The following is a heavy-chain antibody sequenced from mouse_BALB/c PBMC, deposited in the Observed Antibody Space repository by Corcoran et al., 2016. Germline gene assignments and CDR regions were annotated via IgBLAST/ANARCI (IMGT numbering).Heavy chain of an antibody. Sequence: EVQLQQSGAELVRPGALVKLSCKASGFNIKDYYMHWLKQRPEQGLEWIGWIDPENGNTIYDPKFQGKASITADTSSNTAYLQLSSLTSEDTAVYYCARSGYDAWYFDVWGAGTTVTVSS. CDR3: ARSGYDAWYFDV. CDR2: IDPENGNT. J-gene: IGHJ1*01. V-gene: IGHV14-1*02. CDR1: GFNIKDYY. D-gene: IGHD2-2*01.